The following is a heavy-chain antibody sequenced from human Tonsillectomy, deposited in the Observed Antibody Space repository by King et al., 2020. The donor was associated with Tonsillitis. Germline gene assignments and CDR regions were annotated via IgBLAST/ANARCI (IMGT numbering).Heavy chain of an antibody. J-gene: IGHJ4*02. CDR3: AKDRGYCSGGSCYRADY. Sequence: VQLVESGGGLVQPGGSLRLSCAASGFTFSSYAMSWVRQAPGKGLEWVSAISGSGGSTYYADSVKGRLTISRDNSKNKLDLQMNSLRAEDTDVYYCAKDRGYCSGGSCYRADYWGQGTLVTVSS. CDR1: GFTFSSYA. V-gene: IGHV3-23*04. D-gene: IGHD2-15*01. CDR2: ISGSGGST.